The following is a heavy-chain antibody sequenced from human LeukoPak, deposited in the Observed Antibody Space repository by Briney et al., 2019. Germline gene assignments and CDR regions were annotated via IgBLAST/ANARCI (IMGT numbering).Heavy chain of an antibody. D-gene: IGHD3-10*01. CDR3: AKDRYYTSPFDY. CDR1: GFTFSSYG. J-gene: IGHJ4*02. V-gene: IGHV3-23*01. Sequence: GSLRLSCAASGFTFSSYGMSWVRQAPGKGLEWVSAISGSGGSTYYADSVKGRFTISRDNSKNTLYLQMNSLRAEDTAVYYCAKDRYYTSPFDYWGQGTLVTVSS. CDR2: ISGSGGST.